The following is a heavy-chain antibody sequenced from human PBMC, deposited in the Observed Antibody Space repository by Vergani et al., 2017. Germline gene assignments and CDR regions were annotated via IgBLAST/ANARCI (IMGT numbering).Heavy chain of an antibody. D-gene: IGHD6-19*01. J-gene: IGHJ4*02. CDR3: AKDRLGAGAGPFDY. Sequence: EVQLLESGGGLVQPGGSLRLSCAASGFTFSSYAMSWVRQAPGKGLEWVSAISGSGGSTYYADSVKGRFTISRDNSKNTLYLQMNSLRAEDTALYYCAKDRLGAGAGPFDYWGQGTLVTVSA. CDR1: GFTFSSYA. CDR2: ISGSGGST. V-gene: IGHV3-23*01.